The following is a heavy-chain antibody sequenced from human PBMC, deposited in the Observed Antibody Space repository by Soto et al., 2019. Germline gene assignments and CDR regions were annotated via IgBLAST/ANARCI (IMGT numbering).Heavy chain of an antibody. V-gene: IGHV1-2*02. Sequence: ASVKVSCKASGYTFTGYYMHWVRQAPGQGLEWMGWINPNSGGTNYAQKFQGRVTMTRDTSISTAYMELSRLRSDDTAVYYCARGSEYSSSRYAFDLRRQGTMVTVSS. J-gene: IGHJ3*01. D-gene: IGHD6-6*01. CDR1: GYTFTGYY. CDR2: INPNSGGT. CDR3: ARGSEYSSSRYAFDL.